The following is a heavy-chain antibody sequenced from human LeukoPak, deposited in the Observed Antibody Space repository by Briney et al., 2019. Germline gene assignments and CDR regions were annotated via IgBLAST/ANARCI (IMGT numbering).Heavy chain of an antibody. J-gene: IGHJ4*02. D-gene: IGHD6-19*01. CDR1: GGSISSYY. CDR3: ARQGLWLVDFDY. CDR2: IYYSGST. V-gene: IGHV4-59*08. Sequence: PSETLSLTCTVSGGSISSYYWSWIRQPPGKGLEWIGYIYYSGSTNYNPSLKSRVTISVDTSKNQFSLKLSSVTAADTAVYYCARQGLWLVDFDYWGQGTLVTVSS.